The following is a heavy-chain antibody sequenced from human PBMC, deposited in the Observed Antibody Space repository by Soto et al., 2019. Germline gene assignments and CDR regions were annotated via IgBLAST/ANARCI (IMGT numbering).Heavy chain of an antibody. CDR3: ARGMTTVVTGYDY. CDR1: GGSFSGYY. D-gene: IGHD4-17*01. V-gene: IGHV4-34*01. CDR2: INHSGST. J-gene: IGHJ4*02. Sequence: SETLSLTCAVYGGSFSGYYWSWIRQPPGKGLEWIGEINHSGSTNYNPSLKSRVTISVDTSKNQFSLKLSSVTAADTAVYYCARGMTTVVTGYDYWGQGTLVTVSS.